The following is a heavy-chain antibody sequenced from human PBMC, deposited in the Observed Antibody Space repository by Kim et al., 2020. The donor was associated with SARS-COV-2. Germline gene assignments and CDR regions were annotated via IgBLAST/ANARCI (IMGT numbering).Heavy chain of an antibody. CDR1: GGSISSYY. Sequence: SETLSLTCTVSGGSISSYYWSWIRQPAGKGLEWIGRIYTSGSTNYNPSLKSRVTMSVDTSKNQFSLKLSSVTAADTAVYYCARGPGYDFWSGYDQSYYYGMDVWGQGTTVTVSS. V-gene: IGHV4-4*07. D-gene: IGHD3-3*01. CDR2: IYTSGST. J-gene: IGHJ6*02. CDR3: ARGPGYDFWSGYDQSYYYGMDV.